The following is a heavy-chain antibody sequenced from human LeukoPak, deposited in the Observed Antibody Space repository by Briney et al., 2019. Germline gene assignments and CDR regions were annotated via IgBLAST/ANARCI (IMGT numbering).Heavy chain of an antibody. CDR1: DGYISSYC. D-gene: IGHD6-13*01. Sequence: KPSETLSLTCTVSDGYISSYCWSWIRQPPGKGLEWIGLIYYSGSTNYNPSLKSRVTISVDTSKNQFSLKLSSVTAADTAVYYCASTYSSSWYNWFDPWGQGTLVTVSS. CDR3: ASTYSSSWYNWFDP. V-gene: IGHV4-59*01. CDR2: IYYSGST. J-gene: IGHJ5*02.